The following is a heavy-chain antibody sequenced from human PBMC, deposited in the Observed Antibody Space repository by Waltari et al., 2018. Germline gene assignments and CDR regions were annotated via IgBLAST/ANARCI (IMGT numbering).Heavy chain of an antibody. J-gene: IGHJ6*02. Sequence: QVQLVQSGSELKKPGASVKVSCKASGYTFTSYAMNWVRQAPGQGLEWMGWINTNTGHPTYAQGFTGRFVFSLDTSVSTAYLQINSLKAEDTAVYYCARGGFGSSSWYGEYYYYGMDVWGQGTTVTVSS. CDR2: INTNTGHP. CDR3: ARGGFGSSSWYGEYYYYGMDV. D-gene: IGHD6-13*01. CDR1: GYTFTSYA. V-gene: IGHV7-4-1*02.